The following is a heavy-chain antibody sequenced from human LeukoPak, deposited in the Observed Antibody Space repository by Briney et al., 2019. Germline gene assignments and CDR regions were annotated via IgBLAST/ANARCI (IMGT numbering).Heavy chain of an antibody. CDR1: GGSISSYY. V-gene: IGHV4-59*01. J-gene: IGHJ4*02. Sequence: SETLSLTCTVSGGSISSYYWSWIRQPPGKGLEWIGYIYYSGSTNYNPSLKSRVTISVDTSKNQFSLKLSSVPAADTAVYYCARDHDRSFDYWGQGTLVTVSS. CDR2: IYYSGST. CDR3: ARDHDRSFDY.